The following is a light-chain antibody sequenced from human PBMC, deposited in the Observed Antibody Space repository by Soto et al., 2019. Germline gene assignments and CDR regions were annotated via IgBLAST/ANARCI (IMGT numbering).Light chain of an antibody. CDR3: QQYNTCPWT. Sequence: DIQMTQSPSTLSASVGDRVTLTCRASQSINNRLVWYQQKPGIAPKLLIYKASSLESGVPSRFSGSGSGTEFNFTISSLQPDDFATYYCQQYNTCPWTFGHGTKVEIK. J-gene: IGKJ1*01. CDR1: QSINNR. CDR2: KAS. V-gene: IGKV1-5*03.